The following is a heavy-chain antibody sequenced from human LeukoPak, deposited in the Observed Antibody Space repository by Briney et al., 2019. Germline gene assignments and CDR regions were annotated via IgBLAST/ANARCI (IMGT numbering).Heavy chain of an antibody. CDR2: ISSSSSTI. D-gene: IGHD6-19*01. V-gene: IGHV3-48*01. CDR3: ARGGKIPLAGTRSPQYFQH. CDR1: GFIFGTYW. J-gene: IGHJ1*01. Sequence: GGSLRLSCAGSGFIFGTYWMHWVRQAPGKGLEWVSYISSSSSTIYYADSVKGRFTISRDNSKNTLYLQMNSLRPEDTAVYYCARGGKIPLAGTRSPQYFQHWGQGTLVTVSS.